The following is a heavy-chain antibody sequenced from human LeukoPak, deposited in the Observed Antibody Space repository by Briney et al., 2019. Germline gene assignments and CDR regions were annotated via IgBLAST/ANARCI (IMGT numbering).Heavy chain of an antibody. J-gene: IGHJ3*02. CDR2: INPSGGRT. CDR3: ATRWGSSWYWSAFDI. CDR1: GYTFTSYY. V-gene: IGHV1-46*01. D-gene: IGHD6-13*01. Sequence: ASVKVSCKASGYTFTSYYMHWVRQAPGQGLEWVGMINPSGGRTSYAQRFQGRVTVTTDTSTSTVYMQLSSLASEDTAVYYCATRWGSSWYWSAFDIWGQGTMVTASS.